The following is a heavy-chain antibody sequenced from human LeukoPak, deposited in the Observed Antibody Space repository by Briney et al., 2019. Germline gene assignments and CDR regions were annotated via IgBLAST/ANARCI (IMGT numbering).Heavy chain of an antibody. J-gene: IGHJ3*02. CDR3: AKETMIVAYLTAFDI. Sequence: SETLSLTCTVSGGSISSYYWSWIRQPAGKGLEWIGRIYTSGSTNYNPSLKSRVTMSVDTSKNQFSLKLSSVTAADTAVYYCAKETMIVAYLTAFDIWGQGTMVTVSS. D-gene: IGHD3-22*01. V-gene: IGHV4-4*07. CDR2: IYTSGST. CDR1: GGSISSYY.